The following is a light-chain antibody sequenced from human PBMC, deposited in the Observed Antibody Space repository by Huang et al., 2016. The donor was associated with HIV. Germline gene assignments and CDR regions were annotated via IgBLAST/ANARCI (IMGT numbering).Light chain of an antibody. CDR3: LQYYTTPRT. Sequence: DIQMTQSPSSLSASVGDSVTIPCRANQGITNSLAWYQQRPGKAPKLLLYAAARLESGVPSRLSGSGAGTNYTLTISSLQPEDFATYYCLQYYTTPRTFGQGTKVEIK. CDR1: QGITNS. CDR2: AAA. V-gene: IGKV1-NL1*01. J-gene: IGKJ1*01.